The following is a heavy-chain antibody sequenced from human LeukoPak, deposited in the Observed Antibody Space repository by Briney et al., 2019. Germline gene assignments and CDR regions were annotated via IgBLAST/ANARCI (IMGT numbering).Heavy chain of an antibody. D-gene: IGHD3-10*01. CDR2: IISSGSYI. Sequence: PGGSLRLSCAASGFTFSSYTMNWVRQAPGKGLEWVSSIISSGSYIYYADSVKGRFTISRDNAKNSLSLQMNSLRAEDTAVYYCARDSTYYYGSGSSGPHYFDYWGQGTLVTVSS. V-gene: IGHV3-21*03. CDR1: GFTFSSYT. J-gene: IGHJ4*02. CDR3: ARDSTYYYGSGSSGPHYFDY.